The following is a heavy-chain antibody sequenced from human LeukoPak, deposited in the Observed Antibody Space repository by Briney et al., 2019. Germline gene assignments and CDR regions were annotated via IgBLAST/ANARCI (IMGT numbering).Heavy chain of an antibody. CDR2: ISYDGSNK. Sequence: PGRSLRLSCAASGFAFATYGMHWVRQAPGKGLEWVAVISYDGSNKYYADSVRGRFTISRDNSKNTLYLQMSSLRAEDTAVYYCAKDCSGGSCHPDSWGQGTLVTVSS. CDR1: GFAFATYG. D-gene: IGHD2-15*01. CDR3: AKDCSGGSCHPDS. J-gene: IGHJ5*01. V-gene: IGHV3-30*18.